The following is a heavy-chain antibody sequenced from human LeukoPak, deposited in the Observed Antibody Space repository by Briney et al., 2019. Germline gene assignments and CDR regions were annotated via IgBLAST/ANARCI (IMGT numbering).Heavy chain of an antibody. CDR1: GFTFSDYY. D-gene: IGHD3-10*01. CDR3: AKDYYYAYSYYGPGSY. J-gene: IGHJ4*02. CDR2: ISSSDSTI. Sequence: PGGSLRLSCAASGFTFSDYYMSWIRQAPGKGLEWLSYISSSDSTIYYADSVKGRFTISRDNAKNSLYLQMNSLRAEDTAVYYCAKDYYYAYSYYGPGSYWGQGTLVTVSS. V-gene: IGHV3-11*01.